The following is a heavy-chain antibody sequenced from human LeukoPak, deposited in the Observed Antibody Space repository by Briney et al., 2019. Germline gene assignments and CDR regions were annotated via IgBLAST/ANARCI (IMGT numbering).Heavy chain of an antibody. CDR2: ISGSGGST. Sequence: GGSLRLSCAASGFTFSSYAMSWVRQAPGKGLEWVSAISGSGGSTFYPDSVKGRFTTSRDNSKNVLYLRMNSLTAEDTAIYYCAKDRPNFHENSGHYYRRDGDSWGQGTLVTVSS. V-gene: IGHV3-23*01. J-gene: IGHJ5*01. D-gene: IGHD3-22*01. CDR3: AKDRPNFHENSGHYYRRDGDS. CDR1: GFTFSSYA.